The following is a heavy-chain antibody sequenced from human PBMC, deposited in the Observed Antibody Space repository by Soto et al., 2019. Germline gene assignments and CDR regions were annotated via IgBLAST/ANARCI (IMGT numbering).Heavy chain of an antibody. CDR2: IGTGGDT. CDR3: ARDRLDWYFDL. CDR1: GFTFSTYD. V-gene: IGHV3-13*04. D-gene: IGHD6-25*01. Sequence: EVQLVESGGGLVQPGGSLRLSCAASGFTFSTYDMHWVRHVTGKRLEWVSAIGTGGDTYYPDSLKGRFTVSRDNDKSSLYLQMNSLRADDTAVYYCARDRLDWYFDLWGRGTLVTVSS. J-gene: IGHJ2*01.